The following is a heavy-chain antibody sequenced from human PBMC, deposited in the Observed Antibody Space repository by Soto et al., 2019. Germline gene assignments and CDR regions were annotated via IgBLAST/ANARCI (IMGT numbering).Heavy chain of an antibody. CDR3: VRSGTARLLRHSWFDT. CDR1: GFTFNTYD. Sequence: DVQLVESGGGLVKPGGSLRLSCAASGFTFNTYDMNWVRQAPGKGLEWVSPITTSSAYIYYADSLKGRITISRDNAKNSLFLQMNSLRAEDTAVYYCVRSGTARLLRHSWFDTWGQGTLVTVSS. D-gene: IGHD2-21*01. J-gene: IGHJ5*02. CDR2: ITTSSAYI. V-gene: IGHV3-21*01.